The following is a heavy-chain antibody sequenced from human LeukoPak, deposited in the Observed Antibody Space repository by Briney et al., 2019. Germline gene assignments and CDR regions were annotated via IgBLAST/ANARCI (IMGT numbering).Heavy chain of an antibody. V-gene: IGHV3-30*04. CDR2: ISYDGSNK. Sequence: GGSLRLSCAASGFTFSSYAMHWVRQAPGKGLEWVAVISYDGSNKYYADSVKGRFTISRDNSKNTLYLQMNSLRAEDTAVYYCARERFLEWLTPLYYYYGMDVWGQGATVTVSS. D-gene: IGHD3-3*01. CDR3: ARERFLEWLTPLYYYYGMDV. CDR1: GFTFSSYA. J-gene: IGHJ6*02.